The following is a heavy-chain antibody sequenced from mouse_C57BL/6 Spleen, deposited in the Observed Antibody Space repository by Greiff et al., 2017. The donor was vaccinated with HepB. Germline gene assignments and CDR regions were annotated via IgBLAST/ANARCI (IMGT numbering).Heavy chain of an antibody. J-gene: IGHJ3*01. CDR3: ARDYYGSSYFAY. Sequence: QVQLKQSGAELARPGASVKMSCKASGYTFTSYTMHWVKQRPGQGLEWIGYINPSSGYTKYNQKFKDKATLTADKSSSTAYMQLSSLTSEDSAVYDCARDYYGSSYFAYWGQGTLVTVSA. D-gene: IGHD1-1*01. V-gene: IGHV1-4*01. CDR1: GYTFTSYT. CDR2: INPSSGYT.